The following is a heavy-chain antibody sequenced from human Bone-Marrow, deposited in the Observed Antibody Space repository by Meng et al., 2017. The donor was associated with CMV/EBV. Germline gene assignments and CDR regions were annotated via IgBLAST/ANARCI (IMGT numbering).Heavy chain of an antibody. CDR3: AKSTPGRPRDAFDL. CDR2: VYYTGNT. D-gene: IGHD4-23*01. CDR1: GGSISGTSYF. J-gene: IGHJ3*01. Sequence: SETLSLTCAVSGGSISGTSYFWGWIRQPPGKGLEWIGSVYYTGNTYYNPSLKSRVTISVDTTKNQSSLKLTSVAAADTALYYCAKSTPGRPRDAFDLWGQGTMVTVSS. V-gene: IGHV4-39*07.